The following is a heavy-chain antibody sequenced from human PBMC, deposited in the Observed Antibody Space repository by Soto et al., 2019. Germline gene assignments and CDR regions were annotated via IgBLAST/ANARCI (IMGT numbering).Heavy chain of an antibody. CDR1: GYTFTSYA. D-gene: IGHD1-26*01. V-gene: IGHV1-3*01. Sequence: ASVKVSCKASGYTFTSYAMHWVRQAPGQRLEWMGWISAGNGNTKYSQKFQGRVTITRDTSASTAYMELSSLRSEDTAVYYCARGGSLHWYFDLWGRGTLVTVSS. CDR3: ARGGSLHWYFDL. CDR2: ISAGNGNT. J-gene: IGHJ2*01.